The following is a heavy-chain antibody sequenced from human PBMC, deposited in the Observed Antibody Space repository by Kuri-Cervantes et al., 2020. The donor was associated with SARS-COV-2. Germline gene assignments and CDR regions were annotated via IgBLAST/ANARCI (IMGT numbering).Heavy chain of an antibody. CDR1: GFTLNSYS. Sequence: GESPEIPCPCLGFTLNSYSMNWVRQAPGKGLEGVSSISSSSSYIYYADSVKGRFTISRDNAKNSLYLQMNSLRAEDTAVYYCARDPAYCGGDCYFNYYYYYGMDVWGQGTTVTVSS. CDR3: ARDPAYCGGDCYFNYYYYYGMDV. CDR2: ISSSSSYI. D-gene: IGHD2-21*02. J-gene: IGHJ6*02. V-gene: IGHV3-21*01.